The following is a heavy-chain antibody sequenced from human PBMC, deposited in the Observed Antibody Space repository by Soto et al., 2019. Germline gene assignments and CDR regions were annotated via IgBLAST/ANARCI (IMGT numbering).Heavy chain of an antibody. CDR1: EVPYSSVT. J-gene: IGHJ3*02. V-gene: IGHV3-64*01. CDR2: ISSNGGST. CDR3: ARDQSIYAYAFDI. D-gene: IGHD3-16*01. Sequence: LARAGSEVPYSSVTTHGVRQAPGKGLEYVSAISSNGGSTYYANSVKGRFTISRDNSKNTLYLQMGSLRAEDMAVYYSARDQSIYAYAFDIWGQGKMVTVS.